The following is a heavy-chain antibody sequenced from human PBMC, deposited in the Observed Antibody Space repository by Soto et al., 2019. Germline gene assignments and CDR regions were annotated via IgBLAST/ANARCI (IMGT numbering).Heavy chain of an antibody. CDR2: MKHDGCKE. Sequence: EVQLVESGGGLVQPGGSLRLSCAASGFSLSNSWMTWVRQAPGKGLEWVANMKHDGCKEYYVDSVTGRFTIATDNAKNSLYLPMNSLRVEDTAGYFCARDANDYDSSVIYYDVFDIWGQGTMVTVSS. CDR3: ARDANDYDSSVIYYDVFDI. V-gene: IGHV3-7*05. J-gene: IGHJ3*02. CDR1: GFSLSNSW. D-gene: IGHD3-22*01.